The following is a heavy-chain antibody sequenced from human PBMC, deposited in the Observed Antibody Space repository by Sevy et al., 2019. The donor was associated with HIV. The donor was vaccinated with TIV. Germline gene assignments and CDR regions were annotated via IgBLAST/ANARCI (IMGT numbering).Heavy chain of an antibody. CDR1: GFTFSSYA. V-gene: IGHV3-23*01. CDR2: ISGSGGSK. J-gene: IGHJ6*02. D-gene: IGHD1-20*01. CDR3: AKAQYYITGPTTISYYYYGKDV. Sequence: GGSLRLSCAASGFTFSSYAMSWVRQAPGKGLEWVSAISGSGGSKYYADSVKGRFTISRDNSKNTLYLQMNSLRAEDTAVYYCAKAQYYITGPTTISYYYYGKDVLGQGTTVTVSS.